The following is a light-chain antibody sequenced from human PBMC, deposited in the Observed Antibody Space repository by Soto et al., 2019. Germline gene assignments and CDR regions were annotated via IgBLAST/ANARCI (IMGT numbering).Light chain of an antibody. CDR2: GNN. J-gene: IGLJ3*02. V-gene: IGLV1-40*01. Sequence: QSVLTQPPSVSGTPGQKVTISCSRSSSNIGAAYDVYWYQHLPGTAPKLLIYGNNNRPSGVPDRFSGSKSGTSASLAITGLQSEDEADYYCQSCDSSLRGVVFGGGTKLTVL. CDR1: SSNIGAAYD. CDR3: QSCDSSLRGVV.